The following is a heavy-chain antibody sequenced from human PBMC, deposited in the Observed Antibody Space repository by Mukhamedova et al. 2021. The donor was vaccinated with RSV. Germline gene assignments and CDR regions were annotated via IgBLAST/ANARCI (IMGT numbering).Heavy chain of an antibody. D-gene: IGHD6-6*01. J-gene: IGHJ6*03. V-gene: IGHV1-69*01. CDR3: ARSPVNRLLIAARPGEQDYYYYYMDV. CDR2: IIPIFGTA. Sequence: GLEWMGGIIPIFGTANYAQKFQGRVTITADESTSTAYMELSSLRSEDTAVYYCARSPVNRLLIAARPGEQDYYYYYMDVWGKGTT.